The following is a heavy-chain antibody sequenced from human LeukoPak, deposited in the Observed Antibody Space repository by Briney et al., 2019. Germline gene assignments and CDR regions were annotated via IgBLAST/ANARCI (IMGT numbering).Heavy chain of an antibody. Sequence: ASVKVSYKASGYTFTNYYIHWVRQAPGQGLEWMGLIDPGGDNTDYVQNFQGRVTMTRDTSTSTVYMGLSSLRSEDTAVYYCARIRDGYNDAYDIWGQGTMVTVSS. J-gene: IGHJ3*02. CDR2: IDPGGDNT. CDR3: ARIRDGYNDAYDI. V-gene: IGHV1-46*01. CDR1: GYTFTNYY. D-gene: IGHD5-24*01.